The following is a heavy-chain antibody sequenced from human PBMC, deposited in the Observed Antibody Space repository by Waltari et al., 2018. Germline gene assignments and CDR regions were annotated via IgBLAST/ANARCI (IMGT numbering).Heavy chain of an antibody. Sequence: QVQLQESGPGLVKLSGPLSLTCAVSGGPISSSNWWCGVSHPPGKVLEWIGEIYHSGSTNYNPSLKSRVTISVDKSKNQFSLKLSSVTAADTAVYYCARGYSSGWYGDWGQGTLVTVSS. V-gene: IGHV4-4*02. D-gene: IGHD6-19*01. CDR3: ARGYSSGWYGD. CDR1: GGPISSSNW. J-gene: IGHJ4*02. CDR2: IYHSGST.